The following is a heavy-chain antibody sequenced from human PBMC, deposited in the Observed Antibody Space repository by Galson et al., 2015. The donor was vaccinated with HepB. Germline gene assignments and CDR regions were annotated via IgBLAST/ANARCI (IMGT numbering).Heavy chain of an antibody. CDR1: GFTFINYW. Sequence: SLRLSCAASGFTFINYWMTRVRQAPGKGLEWVAALTSAGDKEYYADSVTGRFSISRDNSKNILYLQINSLRTEDTAVYYCARDAMGRGSGSYSAFDYWGQGTLVTVSS. CDR3: ARDAMGRGSGSYSAFDY. V-gene: IGHV3-30-3*01. J-gene: IGHJ4*02. CDR2: LTSAGDKE. D-gene: IGHD1-26*01.